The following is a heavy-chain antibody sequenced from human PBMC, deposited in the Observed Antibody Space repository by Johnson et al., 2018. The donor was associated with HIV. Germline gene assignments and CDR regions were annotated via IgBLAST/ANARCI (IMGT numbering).Heavy chain of an antibody. D-gene: IGHD3-3*01. J-gene: IGHJ3*02. CDR3: AGDMRWSTAFDI. Sequence: QVQLVESGGGVVQPGRSLRLSCAASGFTFSSYAMHWVRQAPGKGLEWVSGINWNGGSTGYADSLKGRFTISRDNSKNTLYLQMNSRRAEDTAVYYCAGDMRWSTAFDIWGQGTMVTVSS. CDR2: INWNGGST. CDR1: GFTFSSYA. V-gene: IGHV3-NL1*01.